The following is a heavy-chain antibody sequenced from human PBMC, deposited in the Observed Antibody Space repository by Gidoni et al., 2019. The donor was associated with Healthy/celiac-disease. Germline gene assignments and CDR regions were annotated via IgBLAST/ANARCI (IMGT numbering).Heavy chain of an antibody. CDR3: ATGGDSGYDNAGY. CDR2: ISYDGSNK. CDR1: GFTFSSYG. J-gene: IGHJ4*02. Sequence: QVQLVESGGGVVQPGRSLRLSCAASGFTFSSYGMHWVRQAPGKGLEWVAVISYDGSNKYYADSVKGRFTISRDNSKNTLYLQMNSLRAEDTAVYYCATGGDSGYDNAGYWGQGTLVTVSS. D-gene: IGHD5-12*01. V-gene: IGHV3-30*03.